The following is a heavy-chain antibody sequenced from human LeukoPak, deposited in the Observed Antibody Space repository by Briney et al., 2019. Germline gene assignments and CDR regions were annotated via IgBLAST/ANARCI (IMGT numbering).Heavy chain of an antibody. V-gene: IGHV1-2*02. D-gene: IGHD3-22*01. J-gene: IGHJ3*02. Sequence: ASVKVSCKASGYTFTAYYMHWVRQAPGQGLEWMGWINPNSGGTNYAQKFQGRVTMTRDTSISTAYMELSRLRSDDTAVYYCWYYYDSSNAAVNAFDIWGQGTMVTVSS. CDR3: WYYYDSSNAAVNAFDI. CDR2: INPNSGGT. CDR1: GYTFTAYY.